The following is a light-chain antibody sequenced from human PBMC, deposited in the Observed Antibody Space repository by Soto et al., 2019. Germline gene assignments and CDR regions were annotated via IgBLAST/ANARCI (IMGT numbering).Light chain of an antibody. CDR1: QSISSY. Sequence: DIQMTQSPSSLSASVGDRVTITCRASQSISSYLNWYQQKPGKAPKLLIYAASSLQSGVPSRFSGSGSGTDFTLTISSLQPEDFATYYCQQSYXTPPTFGQGTKVDIK. CDR2: AAS. J-gene: IGKJ1*01. V-gene: IGKV1-39*01. CDR3: QQSYXTPPT.